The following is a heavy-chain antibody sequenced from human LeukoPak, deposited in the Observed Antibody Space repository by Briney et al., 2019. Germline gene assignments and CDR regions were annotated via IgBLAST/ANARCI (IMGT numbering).Heavy chain of an antibody. CDR1: GFTFSSYA. D-gene: IGHD3/OR15-3a*01. Sequence: GGSLRLSCAASGFTFSSYAMHWVRQAPGKGLEWVAVISYDGSNKYYADSVKGRFTISRDNSKNTLYLQMNSLRAEDTAVYYCAKDYFPSTLDVPGLFDYWGQGTLVTVSS. V-gene: IGHV3-30-3*01. J-gene: IGHJ4*02. CDR3: AKDYFPSTLDVPGLFDY. CDR2: ISYDGSNK.